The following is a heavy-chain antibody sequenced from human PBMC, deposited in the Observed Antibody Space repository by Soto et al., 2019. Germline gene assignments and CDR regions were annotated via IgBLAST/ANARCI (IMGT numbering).Heavy chain of an antibody. V-gene: IGHV3-64D*09. Sequence: GGSLRLSCSASGFTFSSYAMHWVRQAPGKGLEYVSAISSNGGSTYYADSVKGRFTISRDNSKNTLYLQMSSLRAEDTAMYYCVRERHDSSGWYDYYYMDVWGKGTTVTVSS. CDR2: ISSNGGST. CDR3: VRERHDSSGWYDYYYMDV. J-gene: IGHJ6*03. D-gene: IGHD6-19*01. CDR1: GFTFSSYA.